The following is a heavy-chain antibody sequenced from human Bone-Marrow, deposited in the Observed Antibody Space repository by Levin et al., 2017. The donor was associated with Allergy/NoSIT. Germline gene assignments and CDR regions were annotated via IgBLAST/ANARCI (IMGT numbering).Heavy chain of an antibody. CDR2: IIPLFETA. CDR1: GGHFSNYA. D-gene: IGHD4-17*01. V-gene: IGHV1-69*13. J-gene: IGHJ6*03. Sequence: SVKVSCKSSGGHFSNYAISWVRQAPGQGLEWMGGIIPLFETAKYAQKFQGRVTITADESTTTAYMELSSLRSEDTAVYFCARDKVYGDDENSFYYMDVWGKGTSVIVSS. CDR3: ARDKVYGDDENSFYYMDV.